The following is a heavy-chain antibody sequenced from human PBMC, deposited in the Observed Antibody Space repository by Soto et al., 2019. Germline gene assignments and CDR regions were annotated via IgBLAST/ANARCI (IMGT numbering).Heavy chain of an antibody. CDR2: IYPGDSDT. J-gene: IGHJ4*01. Sequence: PGESLTISCKGSGYRFSTYWIGWVRQMPGKGLEWMGIIYPGDSDTRYSPSFQGQVTISADKSINTAYLQWSSLKASDTAMYYCARQGHGYHCYDFWGHGPLLTVST. V-gene: IGHV5-51*01. D-gene: IGHD5-12*01. CDR1: GYRFSTYW. CDR3: ARQGHGYHCYDF.